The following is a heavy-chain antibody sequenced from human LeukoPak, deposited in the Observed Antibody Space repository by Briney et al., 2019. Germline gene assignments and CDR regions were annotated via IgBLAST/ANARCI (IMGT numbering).Heavy chain of an antibody. CDR3: ARLEYYYVSGNYYKLFDY. J-gene: IGHJ4*02. D-gene: IGHD3-10*01. CDR1: GFTFSSYW. Sequence: GGSLRLSCAASGFTFSSYWMHWVRQAPGKGLEWVSDISSSGSTIYSADSVKGRFTISRDNAKNSLYLQMNSLRDEDTAVYYCARLEYYYVSGNYYKLFDYWGQGTLVTVCS. CDR2: ISSSGSTI. V-gene: IGHV3-48*02.